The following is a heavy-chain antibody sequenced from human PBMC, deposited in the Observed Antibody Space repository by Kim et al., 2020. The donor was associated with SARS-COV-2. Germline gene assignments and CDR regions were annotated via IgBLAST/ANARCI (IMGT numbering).Heavy chain of an antibody. CDR3: ARDRAYDYVWGSYRYDYYYYGMDV. Sequence: ASVKVSCKASGYTFTSYGISWVRQAPGQGLEWMGWISAYNGNTNYAQKPQGRVTMTTDTSTSTAYMELRSLRSDDTAVYYCARDRAYDYVWGSYRYDYYYYGMDVWGQGTTVTVSS. D-gene: IGHD3-16*02. J-gene: IGHJ6*02. CDR1: GYTFTSYG. V-gene: IGHV1-18*04. CDR2: ISAYNGNT.